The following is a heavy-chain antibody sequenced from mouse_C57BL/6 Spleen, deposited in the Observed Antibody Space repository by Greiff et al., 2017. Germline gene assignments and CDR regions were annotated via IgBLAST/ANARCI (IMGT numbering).Heavy chain of an antibody. CDR3: AKKGGIYYGSMDY. V-gene: IGHV1-50*01. CDR1: GYTFTSYW. CDR2: IDPSDSYT. D-gene: IGHD1-1*01. Sequence: QVQLQQPGAELVKPGASVKLSCKASGYTFTSYWMQWVKQRPGQGLEWIGEIDPSDSYTNYNQKLKGKATLTVDTSSSTAYMQLSSLTSEDSAVYYCAKKGGIYYGSMDYWGQGTSVTVSS. J-gene: IGHJ4*01.